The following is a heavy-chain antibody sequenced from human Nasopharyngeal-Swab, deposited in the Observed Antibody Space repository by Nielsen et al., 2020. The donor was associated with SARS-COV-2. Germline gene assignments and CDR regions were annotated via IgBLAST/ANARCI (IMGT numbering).Heavy chain of an antibody. Sequence: SVKVSCKASGGTFSSYAISWVRQAPGQGLEWMGGIIPILGIANYAQKFQGRVTITADKSTSTAYMELSSLRSEDTAVYYCARTPYCGGDCYRHFDYWGQGTLVTVSS. J-gene: IGHJ4*02. V-gene: IGHV1-69*10. CDR3: ARTPYCGGDCYRHFDY. CDR2: IIPILGIA. CDR1: GGTFSSYA. D-gene: IGHD2-21*02.